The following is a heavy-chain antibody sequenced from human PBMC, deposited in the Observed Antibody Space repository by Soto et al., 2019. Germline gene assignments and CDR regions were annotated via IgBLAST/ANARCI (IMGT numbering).Heavy chain of an antibody. CDR2: IIPIFGTA. CDR1: GGTFSSYA. V-gene: IGHV1-69*12. CDR3: ARGTYYYGSGSRGAFDI. J-gene: IGHJ3*02. Sequence: QVQLVQSGAEVKKPGSSVKVSCKASGGTFSSYAISWVRQAPAQGLEWMGGIIPIFGTANYAQKFQGRVTSTGXXSXSXXDMGLSSLRSEGTAVYYCARGTYYYGSGSRGAFDIWGQGTMFTVSS. D-gene: IGHD3-10*01.